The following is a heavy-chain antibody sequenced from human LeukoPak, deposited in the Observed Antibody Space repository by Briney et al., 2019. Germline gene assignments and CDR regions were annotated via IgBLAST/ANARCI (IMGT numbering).Heavy chain of an antibody. Sequence: ASVKVSCKVSGYTLTELSMHWVRQAPGKGLEWMGGFDPEDGETIYAQKFQGRITMTEDTSTDTAYMELSSLRSEDTAVYYCATGPLGGFWGSYRRPIDYWGQGTLVTVSS. D-gene: IGHD3-16*02. V-gene: IGHV1-24*01. CDR1: GYTLTELS. CDR2: FDPEDGET. J-gene: IGHJ4*02. CDR3: ATGPLGGFWGSYRRPIDY.